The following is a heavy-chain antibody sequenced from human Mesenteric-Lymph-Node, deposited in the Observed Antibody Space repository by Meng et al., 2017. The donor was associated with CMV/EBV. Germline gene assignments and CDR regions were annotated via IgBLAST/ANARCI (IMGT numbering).Heavy chain of an antibody. Sequence: GGSLRLSCAASGFTVSSNYMSWVRQAPGKGLEWVSAISGSGGSTYYADSVKGRFTISRDNSKNTLYLQMNSLRAEDTAVYYCARDEYYDFWSGYYFDYWGQGTLVTVSS. CDR3: ARDEYYDFWSGYYFDY. D-gene: IGHD3-3*01. CDR2: ISGSGGST. J-gene: IGHJ4*02. CDR1: GFTVSSNY. V-gene: IGHV3-23*01.